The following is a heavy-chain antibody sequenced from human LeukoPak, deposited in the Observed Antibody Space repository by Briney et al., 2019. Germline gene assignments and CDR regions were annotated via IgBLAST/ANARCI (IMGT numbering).Heavy chain of an antibody. CDR2: IYYSGST. D-gene: IGHD2-15*01. Sequence: PSETLSLTCTVSGGSISSSSYYWSWIRQHPGKGLEWIGYIYYSGSTYYNPSLKSRVTISVDTSKNQFSLKLSSVTAADTAVYYCARGPAEYCSGGSCYQDNWFDPWGQGTLVTVSS. V-gene: IGHV4-31*03. CDR3: ARGPAEYCSGGSCYQDNWFDP. J-gene: IGHJ5*02. CDR1: GGSISSSSYY.